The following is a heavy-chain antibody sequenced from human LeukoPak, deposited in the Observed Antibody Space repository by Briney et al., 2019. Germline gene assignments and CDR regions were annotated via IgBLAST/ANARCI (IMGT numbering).Heavy chain of an antibody. CDR2: IYHSGST. V-gene: IGHV4-30-2*01. D-gene: IGHD6-25*01. CDR3: ARGGPPFDY. J-gene: IGHJ4*02. CDR1: GGSISSGGYS. Sequence: SETLSLTCAVSGGSISSGGYSWSWIRQLPGKGLEWIGYIYHSGSTYYNPSLKSRVTISVDRSKNQFSLKLSSVTAADTAVYYCARGGPPFDYWGQGTLVTVSS.